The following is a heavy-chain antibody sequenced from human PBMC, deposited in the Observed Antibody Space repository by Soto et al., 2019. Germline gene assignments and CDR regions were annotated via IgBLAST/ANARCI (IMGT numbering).Heavy chain of an antibody. CDR2: IYPIDSDT. J-gene: IGHJ6*02. CDR3: ARRSAVTTFYFSGMDV. Sequence: PGESLKISCKVSGDSFNSNWIAWVRQRPGRGLEWMGIIYPIDSDTRYSPSFQGQVTISVDRSINSAFLQWRRLEASDTATYYCARRSAVTTFYFSGMDVWGQGTTVTVYS. D-gene: IGHD4-17*01. CDR1: GDSFNSNW. V-gene: IGHV5-51*01.